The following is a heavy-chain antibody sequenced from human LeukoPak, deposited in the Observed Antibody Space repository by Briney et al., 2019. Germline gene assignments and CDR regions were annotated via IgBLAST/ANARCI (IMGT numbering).Heavy chain of an antibody. V-gene: IGHV1-2*06. CDR2: INPNSGGT. D-gene: IGHD5-24*01. Sequence: ASVKVSCKASGYTFTGYYMHWVRQAPGQGLEWMGRINPNSGGTNYAQKFQGRVTMTRDTSISTAYMELSRLRSDDTAVYYCARIDGYNAPFDYWGQGTLVTVSS. CDR1: GYTFTGYY. J-gene: IGHJ4*02. CDR3: ARIDGYNAPFDY.